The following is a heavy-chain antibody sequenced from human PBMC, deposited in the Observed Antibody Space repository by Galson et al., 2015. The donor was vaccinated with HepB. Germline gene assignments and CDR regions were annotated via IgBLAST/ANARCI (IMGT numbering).Heavy chain of an antibody. CDR1: GGTFSSYA. J-gene: IGHJ4*02. CDR2: IIPIFGTA. Sequence: SVKVSCKASGGTFSSYAISWVRQAPGQGLEWMGGIIPIFGTANYAQKFQGRVTITADESTSTAYMELSSLRSEDTAVYYCARDYGGVAHPENDYWGQGTLVTVSS. D-gene: IGHD3-3*01. V-gene: IGHV1-69*13. CDR3: ARDYGGVAHPENDY.